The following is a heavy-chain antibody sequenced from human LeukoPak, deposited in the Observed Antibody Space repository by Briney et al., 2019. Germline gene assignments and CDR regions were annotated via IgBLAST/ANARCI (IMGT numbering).Heavy chain of an antibody. CDR2: FDPEDGET. Sequence: ASVKVSCKVSGYTLTELSMHWVRQAPGKGLDWMGGFDPEDGETIYAQKFQGRVTMTEDTSTDTAYMELSSLRSEDTAVYYCATDHYYDSSGYYPYYFDYWGQGTLVTVSS. CDR3: ATDHYYDSSGYYPYYFDY. D-gene: IGHD3-22*01. CDR1: GYTLTELS. V-gene: IGHV1-24*01. J-gene: IGHJ4*02.